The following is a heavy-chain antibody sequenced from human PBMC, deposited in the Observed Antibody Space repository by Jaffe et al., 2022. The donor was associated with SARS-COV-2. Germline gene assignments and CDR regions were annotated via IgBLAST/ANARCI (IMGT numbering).Heavy chain of an antibody. V-gene: IGHV3-23*01. CDR1: GFTFSSYA. J-gene: IGHJ6*02. CDR2: ISGSGGDT. D-gene: IGHD3-3*01. Sequence: EVQLLESGGGLVQPGGSLRLSCAASGFTFSSYAMRWVRQAPGKGLEWVSTISGSGGDTYYADSVKGRFTISRDNSKNTLYLQIDSLRAEDTAVYYCAKGTISPDWGQGTTVTVSS. CDR3: AKGTISPD.